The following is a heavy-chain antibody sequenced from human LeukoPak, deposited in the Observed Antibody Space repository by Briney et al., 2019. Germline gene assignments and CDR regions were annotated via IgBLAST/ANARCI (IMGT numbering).Heavy chain of an antibody. CDR3: AKHDYGDYRVNWFDP. D-gene: IGHD4-17*01. V-gene: IGHV3-23*01. Sequence: GGPLRLSCAASGFTFSSYAMSWVRQAPGKGLEWVSAISGSGGSTYYADSVKGRFTISRDNSKNTLYLQMNSLRAEDTAVYYCAKHDYGDYRVNWFDPWGQGTLVTVSS. J-gene: IGHJ5*02. CDR2: ISGSGGST. CDR1: GFTFSSYA.